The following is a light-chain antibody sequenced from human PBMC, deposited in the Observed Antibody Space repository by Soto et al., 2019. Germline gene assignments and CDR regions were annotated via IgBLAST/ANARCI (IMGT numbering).Light chain of an antibody. Sequence: QSALTQPRSVSGSPGQSVAISCTGTSSDVGGYNYVSWYQQHPGKAPKLMIYDVSKRPSGVPDRFSGSKPGNTASLTISGLQADDEADYYCCSYAGSYTHWVFGGGTKLTVL. CDR2: DVS. V-gene: IGLV2-11*01. J-gene: IGLJ3*02. CDR1: SSDVGGYNY. CDR3: CSYAGSYTHWV.